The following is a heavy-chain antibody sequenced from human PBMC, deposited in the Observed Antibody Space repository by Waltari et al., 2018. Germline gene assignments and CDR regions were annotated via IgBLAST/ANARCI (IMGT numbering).Heavy chain of an antibody. V-gene: IGHV3-23*01. CDR3: ARHLYSIDYLELAK. CDR2: ISDSGVIT. Sequence: EEHLLESGGGLAQPGGSLRLSGAASGFNFIGYALSWVRQAPGKGLEWVSGISDSGVITKYADSVKGRFTVSRDNSKNTVFLHLNSLRAEDTAIYYCARHLYSIDYLELAKWGQGTLVTVSS. J-gene: IGHJ4*02. CDR1: GFNFIGYA. D-gene: IGHD3-22*01.